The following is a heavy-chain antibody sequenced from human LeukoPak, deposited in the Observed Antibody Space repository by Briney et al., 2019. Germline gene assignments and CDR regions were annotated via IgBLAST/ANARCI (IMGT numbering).Heavy chain of an antibody. Sequence: ASVKVSCKASGYTFISYGISWVRQAPGQGLEWMGWISAYSGTTKYTQKLRGRVTMTTETSTSTAYMELGSLRSDDTAVYYCARLRVINGDLDYRGQGTLVTVSS. J-gene: IGHJ4*02. CDR3: ARLRVINGDLDY. CDR2: ISAYSGTT. CDR1: GYTFISYG. V-gene: IGHV1-18*01.